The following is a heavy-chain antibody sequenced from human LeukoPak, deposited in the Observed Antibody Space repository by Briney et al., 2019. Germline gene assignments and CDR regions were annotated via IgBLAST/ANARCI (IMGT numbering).Heavy chain of an antibody. Sequence: SETLSLTCSVSGDSLNYYYWTWIRQPTGKGLEWVGHVSYSGGTNYNASLKSRVTILVDTSKNQFSLMVRSVTAADTAIYYCARCYGSGSLYYFDYWGQGALVTVSS. D-gene: IGHD3-10*01. CDR2: VSYSGGT. V-gene: IGHV4-59*01. J-gene: IGHJ4*02. CDR1: GDSLNYYY. CDR3: ARCYGSGSLYYFDY.